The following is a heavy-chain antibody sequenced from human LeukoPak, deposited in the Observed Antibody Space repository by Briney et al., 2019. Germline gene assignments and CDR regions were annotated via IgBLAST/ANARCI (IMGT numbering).Heavy chain of an antibody. CDR1: GGSFSGYY. D-gene: IGHD2-2*01. CDR2: IKHSGST. CDR3: ARGLQLP. Sequence: PSETLSLTCAVYGGSFSGYYWSWIRQPPGKGLEWIGEIKHSGSTNYNPSLKSRVTISVDTSKNQFSLKLSSVTAADTAVYYRARGLQLPWGQGTLVTVSS. V-gene: IGHV4-34*01. J-gene: IGHJ5*02.